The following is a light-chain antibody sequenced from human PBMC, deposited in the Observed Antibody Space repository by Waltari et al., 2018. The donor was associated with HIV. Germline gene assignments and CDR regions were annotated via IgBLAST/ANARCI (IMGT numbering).Light chain of an antibody. CDR2: GKN. CDR3: NSRDSSGNRVL. Sequence: SSELTQDPAVSVALGQTVTITCQGDSLRSYYASWYQQKPGQAPVLVLYGKNNRPSGTPDRCSGSIPGNTASLTITGAQAEDEADYYCNSRDSSGNRVLFGGGTKLTVL. V-gene: IGLV3-19*01. J-gene: IGLJ2*01. CDR1: SLRSYY.